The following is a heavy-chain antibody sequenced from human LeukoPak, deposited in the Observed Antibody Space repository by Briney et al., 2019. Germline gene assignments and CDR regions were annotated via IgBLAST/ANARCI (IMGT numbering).Heavy chain of an antibody. CDR3: ARGERGYIVVVPAARAYFDY. CDR1: GGSFRGYY. J-gene: IGHJ4*02. Sequence: PSETLSLTCAVYGGSFRGYYWSWIRQPPGEGLEWIGEFNHSGSTIYNPSLERRITISVDTSKNQFSLKLSSVTAADTAVYYCARGERGYIVVVPAARAYFDYWGQGTLVTVSS. CDR2: FNHSGST. D-gene: IGHD2-2*01. V-gene: IGHV4-34*01.